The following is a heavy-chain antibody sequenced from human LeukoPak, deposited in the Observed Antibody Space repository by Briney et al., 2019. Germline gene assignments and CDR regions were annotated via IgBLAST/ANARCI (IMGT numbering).Heavy chain of an antibody. V-gene: IGHV1-2*02. CDR2: INLNSGGT. CDR1: GYTSTGYY. J-gene: IGHJ4*02. D-gene: IGHD2-2*01. Sequence: ASVTVSCKASGYTSTGYYMHWVRQAPGQGLEWMGWINLNSGGTNYPQNFQGRVTMTRDTSIGTAYMELSRLRSDDTAVYYCARERRPTDCSSTTCYEYFDYWGQGTLVTVSS. CDR3: ARERRPTDCSSTTCYEYFDY.